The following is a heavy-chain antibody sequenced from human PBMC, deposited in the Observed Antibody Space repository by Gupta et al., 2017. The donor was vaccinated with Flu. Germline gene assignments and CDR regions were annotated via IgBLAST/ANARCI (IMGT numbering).Heavy chain of an antibody. J-gene: IGHJ4*02. V-gene: IGHV3-30*14. D-gene: IGHD3-3*01. CDR1: A. CDR3: ARASRREFWSGYPPPDY. Sequence: AMHWVRQAPGKGLEWVAAISDDGINTFYADSVKGRFTLYRDNSKNTLYLQMDRLRGGDTAVYHCARASRREFWSGYPPPDYWGQGTLVLVSS. CDR2: ISDDGINT.